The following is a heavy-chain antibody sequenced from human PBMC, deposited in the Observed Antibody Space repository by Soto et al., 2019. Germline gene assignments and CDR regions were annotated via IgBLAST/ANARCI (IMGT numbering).Heavy chain of an antibody. Sequence: QVQLQESGPGLVKPSETLSLTCSVSGASISGYYWSWMRQPPGKGLQWIGYIYYSGNSNYNPSLKSRVTISLGTSNNQVSQKLSSVTAADTAVYFCARSHDFNYGGGFDLWGQGTLVTVSS. V-gene: IGHV4-59*01. CDR3: ARSHDFNYGGGFDL. D-gene: IGHD4-17*01. CDR1: GASISGYY. J-gene: IGHJ3*01. CDR2: IYYSGNS.